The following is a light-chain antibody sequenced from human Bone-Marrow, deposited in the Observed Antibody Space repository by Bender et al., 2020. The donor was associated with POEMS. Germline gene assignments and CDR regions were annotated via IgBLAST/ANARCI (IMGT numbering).Light chain of an antibody. CDR2: EGS. CDR3: CSYAGDGLGV. Sequence: QSVLTQPPSVSGAPGQRVTISCTGTSSDVGSYNLVSWYQHHPGKVPKLLIYEGSERPSGVSNRFSGSKSGNTASLTISGLQAEDEADYYCCSYAGDGLGVFGGGTKLTVL. J-gene: IGLJ3*02. V-gene: IGLV2-23*01. CDR1: SSDVGSYNL.